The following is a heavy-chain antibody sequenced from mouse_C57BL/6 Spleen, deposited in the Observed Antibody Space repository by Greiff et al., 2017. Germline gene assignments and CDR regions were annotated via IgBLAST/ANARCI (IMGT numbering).Heavy chain of an antibody. V-gene: IGHV5-17*01. CDR2: ISSGSSTI. CDR3: ARDRTGFAY. Sequence: EVKLQESGGGLVKPGGSLKLSCAASGFTFSDYGMHWVRQAPEKGLEWVAYISSGSSTIYYADTVKGRFTISRDNAKNTLFLQMTSRRSEDTAMYYCARDRTGFAYWGQGTLVTVSA. J-gene: IGHJ3*01. CDR1: GFTFSDYG.